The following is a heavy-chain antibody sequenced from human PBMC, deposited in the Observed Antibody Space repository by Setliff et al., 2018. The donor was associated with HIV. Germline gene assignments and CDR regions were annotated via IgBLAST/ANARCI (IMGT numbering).Heavy chain of an antibody. D-gene: IGHD3-22*01. CDR2: IYSTGST. CDR1: GDSISSGNYY. Sequence: SETLSLTCTFSGDSISSGNYYWSWIRQPAGKGLEWIGRIYSTGSTNYNPSLKSRVTISSDTSKNLFSLKLTTVTAADAAVYYCARRGDSSSYLYAFEIWGQGTMVTVSS. V-gene: IGHV4-61*02. CDR3: ARRGDSSSYLYAFEI. J-gene: IGHJ3*02.